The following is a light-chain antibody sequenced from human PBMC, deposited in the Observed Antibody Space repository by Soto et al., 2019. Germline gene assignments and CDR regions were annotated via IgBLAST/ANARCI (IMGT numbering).Light chain of an antibody. CDR2: GAS. CDR3: QQYNNWPWA. Sequence: EIVMTQSPATLSVSPGERATLSCRASQSVSSNLAWYQQKPGQAPRLLIYGASTRATGIPARFSGSGSGTEFTLRISSLQSEDFAVYYCQQYNNWPWAFGQGTKVDIK. J-gene: IGKJ1*01. V-gene: IGKV3-15*01. CDR1: QSVSSN.